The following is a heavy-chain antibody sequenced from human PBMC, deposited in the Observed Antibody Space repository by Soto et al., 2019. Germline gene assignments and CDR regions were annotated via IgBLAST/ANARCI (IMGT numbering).Heavy chain of an antibody. CDR3: ARAKVLLWFGESIDY. CDR1: GGSFSGYY. D-gene: IGHD3-10*01. J-gene: IGHJ4*02. V-gene: IGHV4-34*01. Sequence: QVQLQQWGAGLLKPSETLSLTCAVYGGSFSGYYWSWIRQPPGKGLEWIGEINHSGSTNYNPSLKSRVTIPVDTSKNQFSLKLSSVTAADTAVYYCARAKVLLWFGESIDYWGQGTLVTVSS. CDR2: INHSGST.